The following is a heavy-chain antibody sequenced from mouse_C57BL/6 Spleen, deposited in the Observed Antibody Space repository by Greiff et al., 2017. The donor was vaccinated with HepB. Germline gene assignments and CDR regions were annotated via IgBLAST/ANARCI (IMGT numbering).Heavy chain of an antibody. D-gene: IGHD3-1*01. CDR2: IDPETGGT. Sequence: VQLQQSGAELVRPGASVTLSCKASGYTFTDYEMHWVKQTPVHGLEWIGAIDPETGGTAYNQKFKGKAILTADKSSSTAYMELRSLTSEDSAVYYCTSSEAGPSSFDYWGQGTTLTVSS. CDR1: GYTFTDYE. J-gene: IGHJ2*01. CDR3: TSSEAGPSSFDY. V-gene: IGHV1-15*01.